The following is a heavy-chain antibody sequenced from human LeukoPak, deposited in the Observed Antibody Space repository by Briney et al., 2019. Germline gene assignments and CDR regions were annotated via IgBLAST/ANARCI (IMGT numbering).Heavy chain of an antibody. CDR2: IYHSGNT. CDR3: ASAIPFQLVH. CDR1: GGSISSSNW. V-gene: IGHV4-4*02. J-gene: IGHJ4*02. D-gene: IGHD6-13*01. Sequence: PSETLSLTCAVSGGSISSSNWWSWVRQPPGKGLEWIGKIYHSGNTNYNPSLKSRVTISVDKSRDQFSLQLTSVTAADTAVYYCASAIPFQLVHWGQGTLVTVSS.